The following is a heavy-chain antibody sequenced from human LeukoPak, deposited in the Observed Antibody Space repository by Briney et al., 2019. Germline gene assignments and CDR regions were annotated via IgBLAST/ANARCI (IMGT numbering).Heavy chain of an antibody. D-gene: IGHD3-10*01. CDR2: ISAYNGNT. CDR1: GYTFTSYG. Sequence: ASVKVSCKASGYTFTSYGISWVRQAPGQGLEWRGWISAYNGNTNYAQKLQGRVTMTTDTSTSTAYMELRSLRSDDTAVYYCARDLFGSGSYYNGDAFDIWGQGTMVTVSS. CDR3: ARDLFGSGSYYNGDAFDI. J-gene: IGHJ3*02. V-gene: IGHV1-18*01.